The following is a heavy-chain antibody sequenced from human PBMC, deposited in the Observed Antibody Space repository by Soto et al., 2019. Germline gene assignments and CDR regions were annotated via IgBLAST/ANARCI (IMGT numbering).Heavy chain of an antibody. CDR2: INPDGRHT. D-gene: IGHD2-8*02. Sequence: EVLLVESGGGRVQPGGSLRLSCAASGFTFRDYWMTWVRQAPGKGLAWLANINPDGRHTYYVDSLGSRFTISRDNAKRLLYLQMSSLSAEDTAVYYCARVADTDHGCDFWAQGAMVTVSS. J-gene: IGHJ4*02. CDR1: GFTFRDYW. V-gene: IGHV3-7*05. CDR3: ARVADTDHGCDF.